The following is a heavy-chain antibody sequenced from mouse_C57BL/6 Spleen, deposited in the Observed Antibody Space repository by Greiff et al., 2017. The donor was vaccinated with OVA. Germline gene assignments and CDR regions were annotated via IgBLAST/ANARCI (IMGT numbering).Heavy chain of an antibody. CDR1: GFTFSSYA. J-gene: IGHJ3*01. D-gene: IGHD2-10*01. CDR2: ISSGGDYI. Sequence: DVMLVESGEGLVKPGGSLKLSCAASGFTFSSYAMSWVRQTPEKRLEWVAYISSGGDYIYYADTVKGRFTISRDNARNTLYLQMSSLKSEDTAMYYCTRDPFYGPFAYWGQGTLVTVSA. V-gene: IGHV5-9-1*02. CDR3: TRDPFYGPFAY.